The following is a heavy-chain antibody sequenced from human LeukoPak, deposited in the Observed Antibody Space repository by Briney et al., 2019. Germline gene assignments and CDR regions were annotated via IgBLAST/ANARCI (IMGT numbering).Heavy chain of an antibody. CDR3: AIAKGPADIVVAATGVFGY. V-gene: IGHV3-21*01. CDR2: ISSSSSYI. D-gene: IGHD6-19*01. Sequence: GGSLRLSCAASGYTFSSYSMNWVRQAPGKGLEWVSSISSSSSYIYYADSVKGRFTISRDNAKNSLYLQMNSLRAEDTAVYYCAIAKGPADIVVAATGVFGYWGQGTLVTVSS. J-gene: IGHJ4*02. CDR1: GYTFSSYS.